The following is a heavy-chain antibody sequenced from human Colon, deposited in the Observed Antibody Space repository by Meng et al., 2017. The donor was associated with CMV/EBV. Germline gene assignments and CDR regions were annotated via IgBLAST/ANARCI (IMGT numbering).Heavy chain of an antibody. CDR3: TRFGRYCSSTSCMDV. V-gene: IGHV3-20*04. CDR2: VNWKGSST. D-gene: IGHD2-2*01. CDR1: GFNFDDYG. J-gene: IGHJ6*02. Sequence: GGSLRLSCIASGFNFDDYGMNWVRQVPGKGPEWVAGVNWKGSSTTYADSVNGRFTISRDNTKKLLFLLMNSLRDEDTALYYCTRFGRYCSSTSCMDVWGQGTTVTVSS.